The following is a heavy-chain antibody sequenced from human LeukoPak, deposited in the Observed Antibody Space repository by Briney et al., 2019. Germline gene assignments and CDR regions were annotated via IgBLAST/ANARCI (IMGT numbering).Heavy chain of an antibody. CDR1: GGSISSYY. Sequence: SETLSLTCTVSGGSISSYYWSWIRQPPGKGLEWIGYIYYSGSTNYNPSLKSRVTISVDTSKNQFSLKLSSVTAADTAVYYCARSRKGYIPLDAFDIWGQGTMVTVSS. CDR2: IYYSGST. CDR3: ARSRKGYIPLDAFDI. J-gene: IGHJ3*02. V-gene: IGHV4-59*08. D-gene: IGHD5-24*01.